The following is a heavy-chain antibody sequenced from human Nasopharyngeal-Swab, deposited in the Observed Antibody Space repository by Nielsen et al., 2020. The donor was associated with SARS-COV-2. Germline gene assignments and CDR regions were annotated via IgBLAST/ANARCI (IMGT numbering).Heavy chain of an antibody. CDR3: ARDNESGDYYAYDI. V-gene: IGHV1-18*01. J-gene: IGHJ3*02. CDR1: GYTFITFG. D-gene: IGHD4-17*01. Sequence: ASVKVSCKASGYTFITFGITWVRQAPGQGLEWMGWICAYNGNTNYAQKFQDRVTMTTDTSTTTAYMELRGLKTDDTAVYYCARDNESGDYYAYDIWGQGTTVTVSS. CDR2: ICAYNGNT.